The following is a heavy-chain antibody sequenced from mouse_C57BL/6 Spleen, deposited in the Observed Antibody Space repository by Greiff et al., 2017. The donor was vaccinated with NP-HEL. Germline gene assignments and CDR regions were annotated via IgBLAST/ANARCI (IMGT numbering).Heavy chain of an antibody. J-gene: IGHJ4*01. CDR2: INPSNGGT. Sequence: QVHVKQSGTELVKPGASVKLSCKASGYTFTSYWMHWVKQRPGQGLEWIGNINPSNGGTNYNEKFKSKATLTVDKSSSTAYMQLSSLTSEDSAVYYCASSRLPHYAMDYWGQGTSVTVSS. V-gene: IGHV1-53*01. CDR1: GYTFTSYW. CDR3: ASSRLPHYAMDY.